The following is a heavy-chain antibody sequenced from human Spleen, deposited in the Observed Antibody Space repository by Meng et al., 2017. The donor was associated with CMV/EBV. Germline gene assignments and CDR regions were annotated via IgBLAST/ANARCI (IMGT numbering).Heavy chain of an antibody. Sequence: ASVKVSCKASGYTFTAHYFHWVRQAPGQGLEWMGWINPNSGGTNYAQKFQGRVTMTRDTSISTAYMELSRLRSDDTAVYYCARAVAAAGYGMDVWGQGTTVTVSS. J-gene: IGHJ6*02. CDR2: INPNSGGT. CDR3: ARAVAAAGYGMDV. D-gene: IGHD6-13*01. V-gene: IGHV1-2*02. CDR1: GYTFTAHY.